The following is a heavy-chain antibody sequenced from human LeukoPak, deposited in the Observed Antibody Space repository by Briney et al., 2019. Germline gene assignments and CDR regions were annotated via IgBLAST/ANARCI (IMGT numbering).Heavy chain of an antibody. CDR2: IYYSGGT. D-gene: IGHD3-10*01. J-gene: IGHJ4*02. CDR1: GGSISSYY. Sequence: SETLSLTCTVSGGSISSYYWSWIRQPPGKGLEWIGYIYYSGGTNYNPSLKSRVTISVDTSKNQFSLKLSSVTAADTAVYYCARGGGPLWFGESLPFDYWGQGTLVTVSS. V-gene: IGHV4-59*01. CDR3: ARGGGPLWFGESLPFDY.